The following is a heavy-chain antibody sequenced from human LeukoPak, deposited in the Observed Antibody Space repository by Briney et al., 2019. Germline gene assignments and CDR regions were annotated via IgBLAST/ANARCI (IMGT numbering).Heavy chain of an antibody. Sequence: GASVKVSCKASGYTFTTYSVHWVRQAPGQGLEWMGWISGYSGNTNYAQKLQGRVTMTTDTSTSTAYMELRSLRSDDTAIYYCARGYSSGRDYYLDYWGQGTLVTVSS. CDR3: ARGYSSGRDYYLDY. CDR1: GYTFTTYS. V-gene: IGHV1-18*01. J-gene: IGHJ4*02. CDR2: ISGYSGNT. D-gene: IGHD6-19*01.